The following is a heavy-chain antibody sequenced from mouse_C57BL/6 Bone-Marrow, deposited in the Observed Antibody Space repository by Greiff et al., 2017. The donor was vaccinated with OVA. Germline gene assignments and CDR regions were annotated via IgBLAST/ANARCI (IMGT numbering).Heavy chain of an antibody. CDR1: GYTFTDYY. CDR3: APYYYGNYAMDY. J-gene: IGHJ4*01. D-gene: IGHD1-1*01. V-gene: IGHV1-26*01. CDR2: INPNNGGT. Sequence: EVKLQQSGPELVKPGASVKISCKASGYTFTDYYMNWVKQSHGKSLEWIGDINPNNGGTSYNQKFKGKATLTVDKSSSTAYMELRSLTSEDSAVYYCAPYYYGNYAMDYWGQGTSVTVSS.